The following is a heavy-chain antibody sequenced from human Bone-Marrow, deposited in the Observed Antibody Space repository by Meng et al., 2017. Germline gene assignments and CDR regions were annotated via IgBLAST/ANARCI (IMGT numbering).Heavy chain of an antibody. Sequence: VQRGQSGAGGKNPGSSGTVACKASGGTFSSYAISWVRQASGQGLEWMGGIIPIFGTANYAQKFQGRVTITADKSTSTAYMELSSLRSEDTAVYYCARGGSPGYGDYDYWGQGTLVTVSS. CDR1: GGTFSSYA. J-gene: IGHJ4*02. V-gene: IGHV1-69*06. CDR3: ARGGSPGYGDYDY. D-gene: IGHD4-17*01. CDR2: IIPIFGTA.